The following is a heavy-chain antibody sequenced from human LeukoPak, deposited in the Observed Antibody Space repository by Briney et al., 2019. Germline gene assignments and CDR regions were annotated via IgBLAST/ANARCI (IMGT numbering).Heavy chain of an antibody. CDR1: GFTLSGSA. Sequence: GSLRLSCAASGFTLSGSAMHWVRQASGKGLEWVGLIRSKANSYATAYAASVKGRFTISRDDSKNTAYLQMNSLKTEDAAVYYCTRHADLVDTAMGGMTDWGQGTLVTVSS. J-gene: IGHJ4*02. D-gene: IGHD5-18*01. CDR3: TRHADLVDTAMGGMTD. CDR2: IRSKANSYAT. V-gene: IGHV3-73*01.